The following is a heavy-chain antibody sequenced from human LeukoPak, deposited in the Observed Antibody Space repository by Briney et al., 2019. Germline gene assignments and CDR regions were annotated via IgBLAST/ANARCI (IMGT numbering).Heavy chain of an antibody. CDR2: ISSSSSYT. CDR1: GFTFRAYS. D-gene: IGHD4-17*01. J-gene: IGHJ4*02. V-gene: IGHV3-21*05. CDR3: AREPFTVLGDYVAYFDY. Sequence: GGSLRLSCAASGFTFRAYSMNWVRQAPGKGPEWVSYISSSSSYTNYADSVKGRFTISRDNAKNSLYLQMNSLRAEDTAVYYCAREPFTVLGDYVAYFDYWGQGTLVTVSS.